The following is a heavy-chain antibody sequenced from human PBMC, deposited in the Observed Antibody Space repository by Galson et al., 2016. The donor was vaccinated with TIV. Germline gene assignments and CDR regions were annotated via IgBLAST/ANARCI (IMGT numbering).Heavy chain of an antibody. D-gene: IGHD2-15*01. CDR2: ILPISATT. CDR1: GGTFNNYA. J-gene: IGHJ4*02. Sequence: SVKVSCKAPGGTFNNYAINWVRQAPGQGLEWMGGILPISATTNYAQKFQDRVTITTDEFSSTVYMEVTSLRSGDTAVYFCARDVPCGGSCYFFDDWGQGPLVTVSS. V-gene: IGHV1-69*05. CDR3: ARDVPCGGSCYFFDD.